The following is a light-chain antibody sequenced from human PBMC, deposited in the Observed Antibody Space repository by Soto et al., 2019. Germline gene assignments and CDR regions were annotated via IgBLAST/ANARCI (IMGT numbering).Light chain of an antibody. J-gene: IGLJ3*02. V-gene: IGLV2-8*01. Sequence: QSVLTQPPSASGSAGQSVTISCTGTSSDVGGYNFVSWYQQHPGKAPKLMIYEVSKRPSGVPDRFSGSKSGNTASLTVSGVQAEDEADYYCSAYAGSNNWVFGGGTKLTVL. CDR3: SAYAGSNNWV. CDR1: SSDVGGYNF. CDR2: EVS.